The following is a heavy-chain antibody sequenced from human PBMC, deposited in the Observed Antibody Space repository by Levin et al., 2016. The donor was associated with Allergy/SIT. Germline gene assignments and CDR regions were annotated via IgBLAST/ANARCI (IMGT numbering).Heavy chain of an antibody. CDR1: GFTFSSYW. D-gene: IGHD2-2*01. V-gene: IGHV3-74*01. Sequence: ETLSLTCAASGFTFSSYWMHWVRQAPGKGLVWVSRINSDGSSTSYADSVKGRFTISRDNSKNTLYLQMNSLRAEDTAVYYCAHTLHCSSTSCYHNWFDPWGQGTLVTVSS. CDR3: AHTLHCSSTSCYHNWFDP. CDR2: INSDGSST. J-gene: IGHJ5*02.